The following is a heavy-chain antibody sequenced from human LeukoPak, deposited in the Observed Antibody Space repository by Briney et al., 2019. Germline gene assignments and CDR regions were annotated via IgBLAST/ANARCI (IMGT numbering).Heavy chain of an antibody. CDR1: GFTFSDYY. D-gene: IGHD2-2*01. Sequence: GGSLRFSCAASGFTFSDYYMSWIRQAPGMGLEWVSYISSSGSTIYYADSVKGRFTISRDNAKNSLYLQMNSLRAEDTAVYYCARDWGVVPAAPTVLSDYWGQGTLVTVSS. V-gene: IGHV3-11*04. J-gene: IGHJ4*02. CDR2: ISSSGSTI. CDR3: ARDWGVVPAAPTVLSDY.